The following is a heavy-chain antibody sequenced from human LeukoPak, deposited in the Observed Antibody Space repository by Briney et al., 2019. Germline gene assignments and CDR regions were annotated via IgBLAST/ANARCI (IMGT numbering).Heavy chain of an antibody. D-gene: IGHD1-26*01. V-gene: IGHV1-3*01. CDR3: ARDVMGATGPEDNWLDP. J-gene: IGHJ5*02. CDR1: GYTFTSYA. CDR2: LNAGNGNT. Sequence: ASVKVSCKASGYTFTSYAMHWVRQAPGQRLEWMGWLNAGNGNTKYSQKFQGRVTITRDTSASTAYMELSSLRSEDTAVYYCARDVMGATGPEDNWLDPWGQGTLVTVSS.